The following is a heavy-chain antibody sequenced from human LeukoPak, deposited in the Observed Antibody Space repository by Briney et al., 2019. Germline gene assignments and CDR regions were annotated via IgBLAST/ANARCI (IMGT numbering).Heavy chain of an antibody. D-gene: IGHD6-13*01. Sequence: SGPTLVNPPQTLTLTCTFSGFSLRTRGVGVGWIRQPPGKALEWLSLIYWDDDKRYSPSLKSRLTITKDTSKTQVVLTMTNMDPVDTATYYCAHRRAAAGTGDAFDIWGQGTMVTVSS. CDR2: IYWDDDK. CDR1: GFSLRTRGVG. CDR3: AHRRAAAGTGDAFDI. V-gene: IGHV2-5*02. J-gene: IGHJ3*02.